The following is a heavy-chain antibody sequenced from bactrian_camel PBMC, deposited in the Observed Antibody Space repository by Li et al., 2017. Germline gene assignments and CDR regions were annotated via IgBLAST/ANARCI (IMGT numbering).Heavy chain of an antibody. J-gene: IGHJ4*01. Sequence: VQLVESGGGLVQSGGSLTLSCGVSGIAISNYWMYWVRQGPGKGLEWVSATPSGGRTTHYGDSVAGRFTVSRDDAKNTLSLQMNSLKPEDTAVYYCARDPFLSSDWGQGTQVTVS. V-gene: IGHV3S1*01. D-gene: IGHD6*01. CDR3: ARDPFLSSD. CDR1: GIAISNYW. CDR2: TPSGGRTT.